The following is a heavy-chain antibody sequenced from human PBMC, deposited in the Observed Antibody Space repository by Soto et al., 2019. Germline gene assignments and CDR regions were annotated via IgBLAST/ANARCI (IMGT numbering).Heavy chain of an antibody. V-gene: IGHV1-69*06. D-gene: IGHD5-12*01. J-gene: IGHJ4*02. CDR2: IIPIFGTA. CDR3: ATNAARSGNDYFDY. Sequence: SVKVSCKASGGTFSSYAISWVRQAPGQGLEWMGGIIPIFGTANYAQKFQGRVTITADKSTSTAYMELSSLRSEDTAVYYCATNAARSGNDYFDYWGQGTLVTVSS. CDR1: GGTFSSYA.